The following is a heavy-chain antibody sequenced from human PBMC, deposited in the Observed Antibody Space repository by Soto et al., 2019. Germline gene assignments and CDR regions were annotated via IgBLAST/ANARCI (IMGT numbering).Heavy chain of an antibody. CDR1: SLSFTGYD. J-gene: IGHJ4*02. Sequence: PLDTQSLTCSIYSLSFTGYDGILIRPQHGKGLEWIGEISQSGNTNYSPSLKSRVSISIDTSKKQFSLNLASVSAADTAVYYCARAPKVSGSSQTRPDFWGQGTLVTFS. CDR2: ISQSGNT. CDR3: ARAPKVSGSSQTRPDF. V-gene: IGHV4-34*01. D-gene: IGHD6-6*01.